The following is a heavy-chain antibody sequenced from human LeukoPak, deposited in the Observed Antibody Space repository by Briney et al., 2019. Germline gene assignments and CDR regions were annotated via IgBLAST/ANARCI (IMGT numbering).Heavy chain of an antibody. Sequence: ASVKVSCKASGYTFTKNYMHWVRQAPGQGLEWMGIINPSGGSTRYAEKFQGRVTMTRDTSTSTVYMEVSSLKSEDTAVYYCARSYEVAGPPLDYWGQGTLVTVSS. D-gene: IGHD6-19*01. CDR1: GYTFTKNY. CDR3: ARSYEVAGPPLDY. J-gene: IGHJ4*02. CDR2: INPSGGST. V-gene: IGHV1-46*01.